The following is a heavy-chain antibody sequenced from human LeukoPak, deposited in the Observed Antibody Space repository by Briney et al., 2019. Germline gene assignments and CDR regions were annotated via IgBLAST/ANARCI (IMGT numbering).Heavy chain of an antibody. J-gene: IGHJ6*03. Sequence: SQTLSLTCAISGDSVSSNSAAWNWFRQSPSRGLEWLGRTYYRSKWYNGYAVSVKSRITINPDTSKNHFSLTLNSVTAADTAMYYCAGTPLRHFGWASVGHLNYYMAVWGKGTTVTVSS. CDR1: GDSVSSNSAA. CDR2: TYYRSKWYN. V-gene: IGHV6-1*01. CDR3: AGTPLRHFGWASVGHLNYYMAV. D-gene: IGHD3-9*01.